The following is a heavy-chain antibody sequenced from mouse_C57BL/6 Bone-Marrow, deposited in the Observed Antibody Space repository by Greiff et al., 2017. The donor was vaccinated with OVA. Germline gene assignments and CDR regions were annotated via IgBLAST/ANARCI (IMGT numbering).Heavy chain of an antibody. CDR2: FHPYNDDT. V-gene: IGHV1-47*01. D-gene: IGHD2-4*01. CDR1: GYTFTTYP. CDR3: ARRKYDYGSWFAY. Sequence: VKLQESGAELVKPGASVKMSCKASGYTFTTYPIEWMKQNHGKSLEWIGNFHPYNDDTKYNEKFKGKATLTVEKSSSTVYLELSRLTSDDSAVYYCARRKYDYGSWFAYWGQGTLVTVSA. J-gene: IGHJ3*01.